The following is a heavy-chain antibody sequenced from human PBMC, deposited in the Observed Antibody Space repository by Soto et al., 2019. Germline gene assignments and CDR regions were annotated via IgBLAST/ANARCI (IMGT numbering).Heavy chain of an antibody. CDR2: IYYTGIS. V-gene: IGHV4-30-4*01. CDR3: VRRIEVKPRYYFDY. Sequence: SETLSLTCTVSGGSISSGDYYWSWVLQPPGEDLEYIGYIYYTGISYSNPSLKSRVTISFETAKKQFSLKLSSVTVADTAVYYCVRRIEVKPRYYFDYWGQGTLVTVSS. J-gene: IGHJ4*02. CDR1: GGSISSGDYY. D-gene: IGHD3-22*01.